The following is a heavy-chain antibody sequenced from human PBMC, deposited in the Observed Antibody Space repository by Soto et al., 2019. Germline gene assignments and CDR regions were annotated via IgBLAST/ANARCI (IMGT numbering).Heavy chain of an antibody. D-gene: IGHD5-12*01. J-gene: IGHJ4*02. CDR3: ARVDGYTYPNDY. CDR2: ITSGSDYI. V-gene: IGHV3-21*02. CDR1: GFTFSAYS. Sequence: EVQLVESGGGLVKPGGSLRLSCAASGFTFSAYSMSWVRQAPGKGLEWVSSITSGSDYIYYADSLKGRFTISRDNAKNSLYLQMHSLRAEDTAFYYCARVDGYTYPNDYWGQGTLVTVS.